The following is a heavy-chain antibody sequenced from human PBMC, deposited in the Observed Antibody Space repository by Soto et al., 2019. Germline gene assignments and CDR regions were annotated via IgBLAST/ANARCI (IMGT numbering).Heavy chain of an antibody. V-gene: IGHV3-53*01. J-gene: IGHJ4*02. Sequence: GGSLRISCAASGFAVSSKYMTWVRQAPGKGLEWVSVIYGGGTTYYADSVKGRFTISRDTSKNTLYLQMNSLRAEDTAVYYCVQTTGWPGFDFWGQGTLVTVS. CDR3: VQTTGWPGFDF. CDR2: IYGGGTT. D-gene: IGHD6-19*01. CDR1: GFAVSSKY.